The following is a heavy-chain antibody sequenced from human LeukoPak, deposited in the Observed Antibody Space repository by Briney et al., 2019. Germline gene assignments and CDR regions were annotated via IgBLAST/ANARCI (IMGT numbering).Heavy chain of an antibody. Sequence: PSETLSLTCTVSGGSITSYWSWIRQSPGKGLEWIGYIYFTGTTNYNPSLKSRLTISIDTSRNQFSLKLSSATAADTAIYYCVNGGSYLTKWGQGTLVTVSS. D-gene: IGHD3-10*01. V-gene: IGHV4-59*01. J-gene: IGHJ4*02. CDR3: VNGGSYLTK. CDR2: IYFTGTT. CDR1: GGSITSY.